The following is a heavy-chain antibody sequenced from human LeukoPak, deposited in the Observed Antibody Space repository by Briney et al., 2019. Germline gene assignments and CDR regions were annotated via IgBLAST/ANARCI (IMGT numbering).Heavy chain of an antibody. D-gene: IGHD6-13*01. CDR2: INPNSGGT. J-gene: IGHJ4*02. CDR1: GYTFTGYY. V-gene: IGHV1-2*02. Sequence: GASVKVSCKASGYTFTGYYMHWVRQAPGQGLEWMGWINPNSGGTNYAQKFQGRVTMTRDTSISTAYMELSRLRSDDTAVYYCARVKNESSSWHSTCFDYWGQGTLVTVSS. CDR3: ARVKNESSSWHSTCFDY.